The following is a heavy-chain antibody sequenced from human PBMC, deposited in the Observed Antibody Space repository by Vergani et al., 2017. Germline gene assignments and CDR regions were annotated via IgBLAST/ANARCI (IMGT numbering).Heavy chain of an antibody. D-gene: IGHD6-19*01. J-gene: IGHJ4*02. CDR1: GGSISSSSYY. CDR2: IYYSGST. Sequence: QLQLQESGPGLVKPSETLSLTCTVSGGSISSSSYYWGWIRQPPGKGLEWIGSIYYSGSTYYNPSLKSRVTISVDTSKNQFSLKLSSVTAADTAVYYCASYSSGWYQPVYYFDYWGQGTLVTVSS. V-gene: IGHV4-39*07. CDR3: ASYSSGWYQPVYYFDY.